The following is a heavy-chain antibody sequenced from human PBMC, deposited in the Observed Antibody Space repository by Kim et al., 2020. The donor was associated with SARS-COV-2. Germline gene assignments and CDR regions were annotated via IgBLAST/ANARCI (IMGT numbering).Heavy chain of an antibody. CDR3: ARRKLISYYYYYGMDV. V-gene: IGHV3-30*07. Sequence: VKGRFTISRDNSKKMVFLHMNSLRAEDTAVYYCARRKLISYYYYYGMDVWGQGTTVTVSS. D-gene: IGHD3-10*01. J-gene: IGHJ6*02.